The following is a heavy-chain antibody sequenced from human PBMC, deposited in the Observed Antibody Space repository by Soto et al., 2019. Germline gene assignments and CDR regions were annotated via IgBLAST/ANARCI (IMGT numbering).Heavy chain of an antibody. Sequence: GGSMRLSCAASGFTFSSYAMSWVRQAPGKGLEWVSAISGSGGSTYYADSVKGRFTISRDNSKNTLYLQMNSLRAEDTAVYYCAKDSGYSYGYHYFDYWGQGTLVTVSS. CDR2: ISGSGGST. CDR3: AKDSGYSYGYHYFDY. V-gene: IGHV3-23*01. CDR1: GFTFSSYA. J-gene: IGHJ4*02. D-gene: IGHD5-18*01.